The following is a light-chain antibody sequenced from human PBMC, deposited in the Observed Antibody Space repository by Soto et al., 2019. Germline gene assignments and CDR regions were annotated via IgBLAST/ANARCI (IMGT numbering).Light chain of an antibody. CDR3: AVWDDSLMGV. J-gene: IGLJ1*01. CDR1: RSNIGTNP. CDR2: NDK. Sequence: QSALTQPPSASGTPGQRITISCSGDRSNIGTNPVAWYQQLPGTAPKLLINNDKHRPSGVPDRFSGSRSGASASLAISGLQAEDEADYYCAVWDDSLMGVFGGGTKVTV. V-gene: IGLV1-44*01.